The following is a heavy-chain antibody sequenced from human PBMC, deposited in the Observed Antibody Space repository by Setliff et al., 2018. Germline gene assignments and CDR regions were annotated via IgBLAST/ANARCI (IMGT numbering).Heavy chain of an antibody. V-gene: IGHV4-34*01. CDR3: AREYNSGWTPAFDL. CDR1: GGSFSGYY. D-gene: IGHD5-12*01. CDR2: IYHSGNT. Sequence: PSETLSLTCAVYGGSFSGYYWSWIRQPPGKGLEWIGSIYHSGNTYYNPSLKSRVIISVDTSKNQFSLKLSSVTAADTAVYYCAREYNSGWTPAFDLWGQGTMVTVSS. J-gene: IGHJ3*01.